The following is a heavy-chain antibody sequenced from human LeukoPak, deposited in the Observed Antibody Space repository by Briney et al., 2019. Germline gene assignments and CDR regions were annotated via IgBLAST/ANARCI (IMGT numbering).Heavy chain of an antibody. D-gene: IGHD4-17*01. CDR3: AKYGDVTGSFDY. CDR2: IIPIFGTA. J-gene: IGHJ4*02. Sequence: ASVKVSCKASGGTFSSYAISWVRQAPGQGLEWMGGIIPIFGTANYAQKFQGRVTITADESTSTAYMELSSLRSEDTAVYYCAKYGDVTGSFDYWGQGTLVTVSS. V-gene: IGHV1-69*13. CDR1: GGTFSSYA.